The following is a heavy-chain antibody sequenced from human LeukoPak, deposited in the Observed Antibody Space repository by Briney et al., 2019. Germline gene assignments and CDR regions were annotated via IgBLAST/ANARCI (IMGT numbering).Heavy chain of an antibody. CDR2: IYYSGST. CDR3: ARDTVAGIENWFDP. Sequence: SETLSLTCTVSGGSISSYYWSWIRQPPGKGLEWIGSIYYSGSTNYNPSLKSRVTISVDTSKNQFSLKLSSVTAADTAVYYCARDTVAGIENWFDPWGQGTLVTVSS. J-gene: IGHJ5*02. CDR1: GGSISSYY. V-gene: IGHV4-59*12. D-gene: IGHD6-19*01.